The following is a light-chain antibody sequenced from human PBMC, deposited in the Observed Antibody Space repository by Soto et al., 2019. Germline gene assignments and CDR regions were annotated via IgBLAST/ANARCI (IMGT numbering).Light chain of an antibody. CDR1: SSDIGTYNH. CDR2: EVS. V-gene: IGLV2-8*01. CDR3: SSYAGNNWV. J-gene: IGLJ3*02. Sequence: QSALTQPPSASGSPGQSATISCTGTSSDIGTYNHVCWYQHHPGKAPKVIIYEVSERPSGVPDRFSGFKSGNTASLTVSGLQAEVEADYYCSSYAGNNWVFGGGTKLTVL.